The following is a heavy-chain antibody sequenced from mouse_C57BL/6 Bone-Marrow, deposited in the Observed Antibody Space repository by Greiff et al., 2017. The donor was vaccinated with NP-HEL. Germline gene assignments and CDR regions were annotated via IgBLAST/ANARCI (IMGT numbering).Heavy chain of an antibody. J-gene: IGHJ2*01. Sequence: QVTLKVCGPGILQPSQTLSLTCSFSGFSLSTSGMGVSWIRQPSGKGLEWLAHIYWDDDKRYNPSLKSRLTISKDTSRNQVFLKITSVDTADTATYYCARIYGNLYYFDYWGQGTTLTVSS. D-gene: IGHD2-1*01. CDR1: GFSLSTSGMG. CDR3: ARIYGNLYYFDY. V-gene: IGHV8-12*01. CDR2: IYWDDDK.